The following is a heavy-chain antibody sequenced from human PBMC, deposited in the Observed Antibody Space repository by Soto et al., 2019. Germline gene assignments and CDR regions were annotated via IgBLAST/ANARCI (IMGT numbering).Heavy chain of an antibody. CDR1: GGSISDYY. CDR2: ISYSGST. D-gene: IGHD5-12*01. J-gene: IGHJ4*02. CDR3: ARGASRWLPYYFDY. Sequence: SETLSLTCTVSGGSISDYYWSWIQQPPGKGLEWIGYISYSGSTSFNPSLKSRVTISVDTSKNQFSLKLSSVTAADTAVYYCARGASRWLPYYFDYWGQGTLVTVSS. V-gene: IGHV4-59*01.